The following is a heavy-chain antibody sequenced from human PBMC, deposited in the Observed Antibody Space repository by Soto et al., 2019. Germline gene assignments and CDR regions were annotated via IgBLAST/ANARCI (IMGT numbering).Heavy chain of an antibody. J-gene: IGHJ4*02. Sequence: PGGSLRLSCAASGLTFSSYSMSWVRQAPGKGLEWVSHISSTSGTIYYADSVKGRFTVSRDNAKDSLYLQMNSLRDEDTAVYYCAKNPPYGDYGNYYFDSWGQGTLVTVSS. CDR2: ISSTSGTI. CDR1: GLTFSSYS. D-gene: IGHD4-17*01. V-gene: IGHV3-48*02. CDR3: AKNPPYGDYGNYYFDS.